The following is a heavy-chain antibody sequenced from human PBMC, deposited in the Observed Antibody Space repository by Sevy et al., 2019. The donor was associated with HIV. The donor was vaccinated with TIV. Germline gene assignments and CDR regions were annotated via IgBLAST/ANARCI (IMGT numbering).Heavy chain of an antibody. Sequence: GGSLRLSCAASGFTFSSYAMSWVRQAPGKGLEWVSAISGSGGSTYYADSVKGRFTISRDNSKNTLYLQMNSLRAEGTAVYYCAKVSNCGGDCYPYFDYWGQGTLVTVSS. J-gene: IGHJ4*02. D-gene: IGHD2-21*02. V-gene: IGHV3-23*01. CDR3: AKVSNCGGDCYPYFDY. CDR1: GFTFSSYA. CDR2: ISGSGGST.